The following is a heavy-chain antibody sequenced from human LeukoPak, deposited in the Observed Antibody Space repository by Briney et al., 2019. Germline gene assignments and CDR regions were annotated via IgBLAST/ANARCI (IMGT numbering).Heavy chain of an antibody. CDR2: VSGSGDRI. V-gene: IGHV3-23*01. CDR3: AKGPQWATGVAFDI. Sequence: GGSLRLSCAASGFTFNNYAMNWVRQAPGKGLEWVSFVSGSGDRIYYAGSVKGRFTISRDNSKDTLHLQMNSLRAEDTALYYCAKGPQWATGVAFDIWGRGTMVTVSS. CDR1: GFTFNNYA. D-gene: IGHD6-19*01. J-gene: IGHJ3*02.